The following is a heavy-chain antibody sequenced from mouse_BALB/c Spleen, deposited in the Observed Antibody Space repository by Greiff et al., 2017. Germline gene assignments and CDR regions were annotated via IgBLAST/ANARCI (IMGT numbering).Heavy chain of an antibody. D-gene: IGHD1-1*01. CDR1: GDSITSGY. CDR2: ISYSGST. V-gene: IGHV3-8*02. J-gene: IGHJ3*01. Sequence: EVQLQQSGPSLVKPSQTLSLTCSVTGDSITSGYWNWIRKFPGNKLEYMGYISYSGSTYYNPSLKSRISITRDTSKNQYYLQLNSVTTEDTATYYCARNYGSSGGFAYWGQGTLVTVSA. CDR3: ARNYGSSGGFAY.